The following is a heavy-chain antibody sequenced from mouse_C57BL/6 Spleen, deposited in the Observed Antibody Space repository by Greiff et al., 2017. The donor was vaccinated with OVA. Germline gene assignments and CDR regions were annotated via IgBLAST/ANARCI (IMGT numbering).Heavy chain of an antibody. CDR1: GFTFSDYG. CDR2: ISSGSSTI. V-gene: IGHV5-17*01. J-gene: IGHJ2*01. D-gene: IGHD2-1*01. Sequence: EVNVVESGGGLVKPGGSLKLSCAASGFTFSDYGMHWVRQAPEKGLEWVAYISSGSSTIYYADTVKGRFTISRDNAKNTLFLQMTSLRSEDTAMYYCARIHYGNYYFDYWGQGTTLTVSS. CDR3: ARIHYGNYYFDY.